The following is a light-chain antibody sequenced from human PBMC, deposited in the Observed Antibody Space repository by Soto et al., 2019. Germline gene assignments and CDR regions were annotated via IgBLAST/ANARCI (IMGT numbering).Light chain of an antibody. Sequence: QSVLTQPRSVSGSPGQSVTISCTGTSSDVGAYNYVSWYQQRPGEAPKLMIYDVSKRPSGVPDRFSGSKSGNTASLTISGLQAEDEADYYCCSYAGRHTLPFGGGTKLTVL. J-gene: IGLJ2*01. V-gene: IGLV2-11*01. CDR2: DVS. CDR1: SSDVGAYNY. CDR3: CSYAGRHTLP.